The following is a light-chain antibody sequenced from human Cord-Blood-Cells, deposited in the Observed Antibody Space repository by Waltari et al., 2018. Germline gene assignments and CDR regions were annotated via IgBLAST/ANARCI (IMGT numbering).Light chain of an antibody. J-gene: IGKJ5*01. CDR1: QGVSSY. Sequence: EIVLTQSPATLSLSPGERATLSCRASQGVSSYLAWYQQKPAQAPRLLIYDASNRATGIPARFHGSGSGTDFALTMSSLEPEDFAVYYCQQRSNWPITFGQGTRLESK. CDR3: QQRSNWPIT. V-gene: IGKV3-11*01. CDR2: DAS.